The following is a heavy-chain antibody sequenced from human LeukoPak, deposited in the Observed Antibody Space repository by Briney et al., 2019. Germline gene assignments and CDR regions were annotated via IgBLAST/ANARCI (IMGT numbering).Heavy chain of an antibody. CDR3: ARDHGRVGEMDV. D-gene: IGHD3-10*02. V-gene: IGHV4-31*03. Sequence: PSQTLSLTCTVSGGSISSGGYYWSWIRQHPGKGLEWIGYIYYSGSTHYNPSLKSRVTISVDTSKNQFSLKLSSVTAADTAVCYCARDHGRVGEMDVWGQGTTVTVSS. CDR1: GGSISSGGYY. CDR2: IYYSGST. J-gene: IGHJ6*02.